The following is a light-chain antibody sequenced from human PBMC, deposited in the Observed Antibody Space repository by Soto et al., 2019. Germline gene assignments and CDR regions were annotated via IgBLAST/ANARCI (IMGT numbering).Light chain of an antibody. CDR3: QSYDRSLRGYV. CDR1: SSNIGSGYY. CDR2: GNT. Sequence: QSVLTQPPSVSGAPGQRVTISGTGTSSNIGSGYYVHWYQHLPGTAPKLLIYGNTIRPXGVPDRFSGSKSGTSXSLAIXGLXXEDEADYYCQSYDRSLRGYVFGTGTKVTVL. V-gene: IGLV1-40*01. J-gene: IGLJ1*01.